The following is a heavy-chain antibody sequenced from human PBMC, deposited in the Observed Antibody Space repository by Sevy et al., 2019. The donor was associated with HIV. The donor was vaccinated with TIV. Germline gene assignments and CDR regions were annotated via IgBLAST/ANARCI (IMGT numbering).Heavy chain of an antibody. CDR3: ARGYCSSTSCSPTLNYYYYGMDV. CDR1: GGTFTGYY. V-gene: IGHV1-2*02. D-gene: IGHD2-2*01. Sequence: ASVKVSCKASGGTFTGYYMHWVRQAPGQGLEWMGWINPNSGGTNYAQKFQGRVTMTRDTSISTAYMELSRLRSDDTAVYYCARGYCSSTSCSPTLNYYYYGMDVWGQGTTVTVSS. J-gene: IGHJ6*02. CDR2: INPNSGGT.